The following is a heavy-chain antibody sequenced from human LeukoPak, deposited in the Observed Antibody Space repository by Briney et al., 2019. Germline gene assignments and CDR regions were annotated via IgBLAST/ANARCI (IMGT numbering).Heavy chain of an antibody. CDR3: ARQGYTASYYFLDY. J-gene: IGHJ4*02. Sequence: NPSETLSLTCTVSGGSIRSYFWGWVRQPAGKGLEWLGRIYTTGATFYNPSLKTRLTMSIDTSKNQFSLRLTSVVAADTAVYYCARQGYTASYYFLDYWSQGTLVTVSS. CDR1: GGSIRSYF. CDR2: IYTTGAT. D-gene: IGHD1-26*01. V-gene: IGHV4-4*07.